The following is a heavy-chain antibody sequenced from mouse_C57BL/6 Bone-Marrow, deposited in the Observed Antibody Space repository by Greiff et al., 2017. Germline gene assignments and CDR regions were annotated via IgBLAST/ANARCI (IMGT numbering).Heavy chain of an antibody. J-gene: IGHJ4*01. Sequence: VQLQQPGAELVMPGASVKLSCKVSGSTFTSYWLHWVNQRPGQGFEWFGEIVLSGSYTNYNQKFKGKSTLTVNKSSSTAYMQFSSLTSEDSAVYCSTREAYYVAMDYWGQGTSVTVSS. CDR2: IVLSGSYT. D-gene: IGHD1-1*01. V-gene: IGHV1-69*01. CDR3: TREAYYVAMDY. CDR1: GSTFTSYW.